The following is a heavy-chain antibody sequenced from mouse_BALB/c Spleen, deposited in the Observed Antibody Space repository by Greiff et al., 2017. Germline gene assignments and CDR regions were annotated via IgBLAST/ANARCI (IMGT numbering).Heavy chain of an antibody. Sequence: EVKLVESGPELVKPGASVKISCKASGYSFTGYFMNWVKQSHGKSLEWIGRINPYNGDTFYNQKFKGKATLTVDKSSSTAHMELLSLTSEDSAVYYCGRSGGGYFYAMDYWGQGTSVTVSS. D-gene: IGHD2-3*01. CDR3: GRSGGGYFYAMDY. CDR2: INPYNGDT. V-gene: IGHV1-37*01. CDR1: GYSFTGYF. J-gene: IGHJ4*01.